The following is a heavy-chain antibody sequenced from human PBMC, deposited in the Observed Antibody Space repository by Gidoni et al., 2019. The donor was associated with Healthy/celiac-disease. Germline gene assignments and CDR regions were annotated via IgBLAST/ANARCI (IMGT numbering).Heavy chain of an antibody. CDR2: ISWNSGSI. D-gene: IGHD3-22*01. Sequence: EVQLVESGGGLVQPGRSLRLSCAASGFTFDAYAMHWVRQAPGKGLEWVSGISWNSGSIGYADSVKGRFTISRDNAKNSLYLQMNSLRAEDTALYYCAKGAITMIYDAFDIWGQGTMVTVSS. CDR3: AKGAITMIYDAFDI. V-gene: IGHV3-9*01. J-gene: IGHJ3*02. CDR1: GFTFDAYA.